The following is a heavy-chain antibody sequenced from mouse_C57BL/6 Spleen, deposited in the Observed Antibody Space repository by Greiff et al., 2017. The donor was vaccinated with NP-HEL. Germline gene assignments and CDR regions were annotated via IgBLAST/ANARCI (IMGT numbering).Heavy chain of an antibody. V-gene: IGHV3-6*01. Sequence: EVQLQQSGPGLVKPSQSLSLTCSVTGYSITSGYYWNWIRQFPGNKLEWMGYISYDGSNNYNPSLKNRISITRDTSKNQFFLKLNSVTTEDTATYYCARTDGLYYFDYWGQGTTLTVSS. J-gene: IGHJ2*01. D-gene: IGHD2-3*01. CDR3: ARTDGLYYFDY. CDR2: ISYDGSN. CDR1: GYSITSGYY.